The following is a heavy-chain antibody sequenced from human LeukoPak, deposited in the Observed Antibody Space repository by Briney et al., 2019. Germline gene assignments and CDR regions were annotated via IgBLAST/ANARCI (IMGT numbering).Heavy chain of an antibody. V-gene: IGHV1-2*02. J-gene: IGHJ4*02. Sequence: ASVKVSCKASGYTFTSYGISWVRQAPGQGLEWMGWINPNSGGTNYAQKFRGRVTMTRDTSITTAYMELSRLRSDDTAVYYCARLWVYCSSTSCYNFDYWGQGTLVTVSS. CDR2: INPNSGGT. CDR3: ARLWVYCSSTSCYNFDY. CDR1: GYTFTSYG. D-gene: IGHD2-2*02.